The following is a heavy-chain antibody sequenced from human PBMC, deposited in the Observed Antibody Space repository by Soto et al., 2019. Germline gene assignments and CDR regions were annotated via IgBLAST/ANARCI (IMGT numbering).Heavy chain of an antibody. CDR2: ISSSSSYI. CDR3: AREGS. V-gene: IGHV3-21*01. J-gene: IGHJ5*02. Sequence: RLSCAASGFTFSSYSMNWVRQAPGKGLEWVSSISSSSSYIYYADSVNGRFTIYRDNAKNSLYLKMNSLRAEDTAVYYCAREGSWGQGTLVTVSX. CDR1: GFTFSSYS.